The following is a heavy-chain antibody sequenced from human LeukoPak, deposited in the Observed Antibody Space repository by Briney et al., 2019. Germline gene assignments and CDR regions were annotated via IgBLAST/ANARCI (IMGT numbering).Heavy chain of an antibody. V-gene: IGHV3-11*05. D-gene: IGHD6-13*01. CDR3: ARDGSYSNNLGFGY. CDR2: ISGSSTHT. Sequence: NAGGSLRLSCVASGFTFSDHYMSWIRQAPGKGLEWVSYISGSSTHTNSADSVKGRFTISRDNAKNSLYLQMNSLRAEDTAVYYCARDGSYSNNLGFGYWGQGTLVTVSS. J-gene: IGHJ4*02. CDR1: GFTFSDHY.